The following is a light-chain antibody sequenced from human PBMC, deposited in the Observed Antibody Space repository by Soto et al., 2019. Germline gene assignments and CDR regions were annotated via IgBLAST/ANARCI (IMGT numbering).Light chain of an antibody. J-gene: IGKJ4*01. V-gene: IGKV3-20*01. CDR1: QSVSGNY. Sequence: EVVLTQSPGTLSLSPGQRATLSCRASQSVSGNYLVWYQQKPGQAPSLLIYDASSRATGIADRFSGSGSGTDFTLTISRLEPEDFAVYYCQQYGSSPLTFGGGTKVEIK. CDR2: DAS. CDR3: QQYGSSPLT.